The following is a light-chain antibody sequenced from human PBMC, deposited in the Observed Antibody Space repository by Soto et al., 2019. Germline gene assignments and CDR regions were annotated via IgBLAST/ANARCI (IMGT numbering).Light chain of an antibody. CDR1: QSISSY. J-gene: IGKJ5*01. V-gene: IGKV1-39*01. CDR3: QQYKNWPPIT. Sequence: DIQMTQSPSSLSESVGDRVTISFRASQSISSYLNWYQQKPGKAPKLLIXAASSLQSGIPARFSGSGSGTEFTLTISSLQSEDFAVYYCQQYKNWPPITFGQGTRLEIK. CDR2: AAS.